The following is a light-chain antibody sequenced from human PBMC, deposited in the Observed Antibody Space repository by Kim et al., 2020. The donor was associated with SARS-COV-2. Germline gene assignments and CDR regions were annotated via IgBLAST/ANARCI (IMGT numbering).Light chain of an antibody. CDR1: KLGDKY. J-gene: IGLJ1*01. Sequence: VSPGQTGIVTCSGDKLGDKYACWYQQKPGRSPVLVIYQDSKRPSGIPERFSGSNSGNTATLTISGTQAMDEADYYCQAWDSSTANVFGTGTKVTVL. CDR2: QDS. CDR3: QAWDSSTANV. V-gene: IGLV3-1*01.